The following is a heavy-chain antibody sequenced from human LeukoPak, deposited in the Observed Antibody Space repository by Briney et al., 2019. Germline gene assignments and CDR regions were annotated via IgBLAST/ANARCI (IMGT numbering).Heavy chain of an antibody. J-gene: IGHJ4*02. CDR3: ARVVSSSWADYFDY. CDR1: GYTYTRYD. Sequence: ASVKVSCKASGYTYTRYDINWVRQATGQGLEWMGWMNPKSGNTGHAQKFQGRVTITRDTSISTAYMELSRLRSDDTAVYYCARVVSSSWADYFDYWGQGTLVTVSS. CDR2: MNPKSGNT. V-gene: IGHV1-8*03. D-gene: IGHD6-13*01.